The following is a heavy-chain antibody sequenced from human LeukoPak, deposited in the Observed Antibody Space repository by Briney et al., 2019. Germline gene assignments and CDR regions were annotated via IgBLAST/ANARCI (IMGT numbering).Heavy chain of an antibody. D-gene: IGHD6-13*01. CDR3: ARGLAATGFDP. J-gene: IGHJ5*02. Sequence: GGSLRLSCAASGFTFSDHYVDWVRQAPGKGLEWVGRSTSKAYSYSTYYAASVKGRFTISRDDSRNSLYLQMNSLKIEDTAVYYCARGLAATGFDPWGQGTLVTASS. CDR1: GFTFSDHY. CDR2: STSKAYSYST. V-gene: IGHV3-72*01.